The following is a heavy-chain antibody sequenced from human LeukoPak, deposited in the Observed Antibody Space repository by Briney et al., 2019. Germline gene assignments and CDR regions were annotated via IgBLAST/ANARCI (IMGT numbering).Heavy chain of an antibody. CDR1: GFTFSSYS. J-gene: IGHJ4*02. Sequence: GGSLRLSCAASGFTFSSYSMNWVRQAPGKGLEWVSSISSSSSYIYYADSVKGRFTISSDNAKNSLYLQMNSLRAEDTAVYYCARDRSGYYDSSGYPFDYWGQGTLVTVSS. V-gene: IGHV3-21*01. D-gene: IGHD3-22*01. CDR2: ISSSSSYI. CDR3: ARDRSGYYDSSGYPFDY.